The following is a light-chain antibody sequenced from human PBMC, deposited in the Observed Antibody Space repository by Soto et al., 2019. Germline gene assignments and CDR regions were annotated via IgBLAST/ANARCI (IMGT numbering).Light chain of an antibody. V-gene: IGLV1-44*01. J-gene: IGLJ2*01. CDR2: SNN. CDR3: AAWDDSLNGTV. Sequence: QSVLTLPPSASGTPGQRVTISCSGSSSNIGSNTVNWYQQFPGTAPKLVIYSNNQRPSGVPDRFSGSKSGTSASLAISGLQSEDEADYYCAAWDDSLNGTVFGGGTKLTVL. CDR1: SSNIGSNT.